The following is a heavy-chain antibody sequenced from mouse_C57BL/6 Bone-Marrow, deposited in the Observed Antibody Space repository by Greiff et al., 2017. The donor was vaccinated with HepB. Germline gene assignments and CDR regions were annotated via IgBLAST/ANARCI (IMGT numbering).Heavy chain of an antibody. D-gene: IGHD1-1*01. V-gene: IGHV1-61*01. Sequence: VQLQQSGAELVRPGSSVKLSCKASGYTFTSYWMDWVKQRPGQGLEWIGNIYPSDSETHYNQKFKDKATLTVDKSSSTAYMQLSSLTSEDSAVYYCARVLYYYGSSYEDYWGQGTTLTVSS. CDR2: IYPSDSET. J-gene: IGHJ2*01. CDR3: ARVLYYYGSSYEDY. CDR1: GYTFTSYW.